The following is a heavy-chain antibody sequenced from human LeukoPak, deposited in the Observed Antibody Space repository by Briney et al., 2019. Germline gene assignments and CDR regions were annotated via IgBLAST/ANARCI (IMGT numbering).Heavy chain of an antibody. D-gene: IGHD3-3*01. V-gene: IGHV3-30*02. CDR3: AKASVLRFLEWLFCDY. CDR1: GFTFSSYG. J-gene: IGHJ4*02. Sequence: GGSLRLSCAASGFTFSSYGMHWVRQAPGKGLEWVAFIRYDGSNKYYANSVKGRFTISRDNSKNRLYLQMNSLRPEDTAVYYCAKASVLRFLEWLFCDYWGQGTLVTVSS. CDR2: IRYDGSNK.